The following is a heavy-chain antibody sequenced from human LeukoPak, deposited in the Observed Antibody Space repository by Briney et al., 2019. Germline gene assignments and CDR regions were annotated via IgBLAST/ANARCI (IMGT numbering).Heavy chain of an antibody. D-gene: IGHD1-7*01. CDR1: GFSISSYY. CDR3: ARGSRELYYFDY. J-gene: IGHJ4*02. V-gene: IGHV4-59*01. CDR2: IYYSGST. Sequence: PSETLSLTCTVSGFSISSYYWSWIRQPPGKGLEWIGYIYYSGSTKYNPSLKSRVTISVDASKTQFSLKLNSVTAADTAVYYCARGSRELYYFDYWGQGTLVTVSS.